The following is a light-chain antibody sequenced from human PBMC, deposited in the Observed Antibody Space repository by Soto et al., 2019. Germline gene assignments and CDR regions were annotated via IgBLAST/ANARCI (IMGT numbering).Light chain of an antibody. J-gene: IGKJ2*01. CDR3: QHRSNWPRT. V-gene: IGKV3-11*01. Sequence: IVLTQSPATLSLSPGDTATLSCRASQSVSRYLAWYQQKPGQAPRLLIYDASNRATGIPARFSGSGSGTDVTLTIGSLEPEDFAVYYCQHRSNWPRTFGQGTKVEIK. CDR1: QSVSRY. CDR2: DAS.